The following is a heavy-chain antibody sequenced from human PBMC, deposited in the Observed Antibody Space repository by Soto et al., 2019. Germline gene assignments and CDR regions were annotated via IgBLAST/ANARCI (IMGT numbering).Heavy chain of an antibody. J-gene: IGHJ5*02. Sequence: ASETLSLTCAVYGGSVNGYYWNWIRQPPGKGLEWIGEINHTGGTHYNPSLKSRVTMSVYTSKNQFSLRLSSVTAAYTAIYYCATRITVFGLLIPPFDPWGQGTQVTVSS. CDR1: GGSVNGYY. D-gene: IGHD3-3*01. CDR3: ATRITVFGLLIPPFDP. CDR2: INHTGGT. V-gene: IGHV4-34*01.